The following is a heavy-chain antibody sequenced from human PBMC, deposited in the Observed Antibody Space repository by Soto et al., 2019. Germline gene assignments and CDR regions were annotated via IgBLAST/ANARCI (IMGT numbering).Heavy chain of an antibody. CDR2: IIPILGIA. CDR3: ARDAYGGNFDY. D-gene: IGHD2-15*01. CDR1: GGTFSSYT. Sequence: QVQLVQSGAEVKKPGSSVKVSCKASGGTFSSYTISWVRQAPGQGLEWMGRIIPILGIANYAQKFQGRVTITADKSTSTAYMELSSLRSEDTAVYYCARDAYGGNFDYWGQGTLVTVSS. V-gene: IGHV1-69*08. J-gene: IGHJ4*02.